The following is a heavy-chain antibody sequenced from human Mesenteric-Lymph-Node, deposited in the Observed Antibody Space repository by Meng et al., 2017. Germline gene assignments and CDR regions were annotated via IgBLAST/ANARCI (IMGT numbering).Heavy chain of an antibody. J-gene: IGHJ6*02. V-gene: IGHV3-30*01. Sequence: GESLKISCAASGFTFSRCGMHWVRQAPGKGLEWVAAVVSDGRFTFYVDSVKGRFTISRDNSENTLHLQMNSLRAEDTAVYYCARDDGIVGATVVSVPWEYYYYYYGMDVWGQGTTVTVSS. CDR3: ARDDGIVGATVVSVPWEYYYYYYGMDV. D-gene: IGHD1-26*01. CDR1: GFTFSRCG. CDR2: VVSDGRFT.